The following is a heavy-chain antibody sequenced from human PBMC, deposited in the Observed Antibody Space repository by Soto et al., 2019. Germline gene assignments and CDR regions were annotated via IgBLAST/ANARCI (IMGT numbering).Heavy chain of an antibody. V-gene: IGHV4-4*02. CDR1: SGSISSSNL. D-gene: IGHD3-3*01. J-gene: IGHJ6*03. CDR3: ARSLRGIFGVVRYYYMDV. CDR2: IYHSGGT. Sequence: SETLSLTFAVSSGSISSSNLWCWVRQPPRKGLERIGEIYHSGGTNYNPSLKSRVTISVDKSKNHFSLKLSSVTAADTAVYYCARSLRGIFGVVRYYYMDVWGKGTTVTVSS.